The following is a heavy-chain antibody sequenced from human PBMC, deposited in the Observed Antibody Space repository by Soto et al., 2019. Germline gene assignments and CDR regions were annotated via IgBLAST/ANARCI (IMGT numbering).Heavy chain of an antibody. J-gene: IGHJ4*02. CDR1: GFTLNTFG. CDR2: ISYDGRNK. D-gene: IGHD4-4*01. Sequence: QVQLLESGGGVVQPGTSLRLSCAASGFTLNTFGMHWVRQAPGKGLEWVAFISYDGRNKFYVDSVEGRFTVSRDSSENTLSLQMNSLRVEDTAVYYCARVKDGSYFSIDYWGQGTLVTVSS. CDR3: ARVKDGSYFSIDY. V-gene: IGHV3-33*05.